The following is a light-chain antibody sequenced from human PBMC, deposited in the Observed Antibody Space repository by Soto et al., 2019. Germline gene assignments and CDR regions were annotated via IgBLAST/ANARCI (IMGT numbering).Light chain of an antibody. Sequence: EIALTQSPATLSLSPGERATLSCRASQSVSSSLAWYHQKPNQAPTRVIYDSSNRATGIPARVSGSGSGTDLTLTIISLEPEVYAVYYCLARTTGPSYTFGQVTKLEI. CDR1: QSVSSS. V-gene: IGKV3-11*01. CDR3: LARTTGPSYT. CDR2: DSS. J-gene: IGKJ2*01.